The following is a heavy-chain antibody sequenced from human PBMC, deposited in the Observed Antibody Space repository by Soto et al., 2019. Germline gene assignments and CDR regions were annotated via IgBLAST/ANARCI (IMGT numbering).Heavy chain of an antibody. Sequence: GGSLRLSCAASGLTVSSNYMSWVRQAPGKGLEWVSVIYSGGSIYYADSVKGRFTISRDNSKNTLYLQMNSLRAEDTGVYYCAREAYCTSSSCYTRYGMDVWGQGTTVTVSS. V-gene: IGHV3-53*01. CDR1: GLTVSSNY. CDR3: AREAYCTSSSCYTRYGMDV. J-gene: IGHJ6*02. CDR2: IYSGGSI. D-gene: IGHD2-2*02.